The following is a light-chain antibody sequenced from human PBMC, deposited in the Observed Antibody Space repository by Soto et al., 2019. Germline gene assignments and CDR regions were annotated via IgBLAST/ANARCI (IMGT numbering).Light chain of an antibody. J-gene: IGKJ1*01. Sequence: EIRMTQSPSTLSATIGDRVTITCRASQTISRWLAWYQQKPGKAPKLLIYDASSLESGVPPRFSGSGSGTEFTLTISSLQPDDFATYYCQQYKTYWPFGPVTKV. CDR1: QTISRW. CDR3: QQYKTYWP. CDR2: DAS. V-gene: IGKV1-5*01.